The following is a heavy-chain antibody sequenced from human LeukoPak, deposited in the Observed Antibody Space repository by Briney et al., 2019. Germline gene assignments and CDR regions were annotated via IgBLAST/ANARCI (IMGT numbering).Heavy chain of an antibody. J-gene: IGHJ4*02. Sequence: PGGSLRLSCAASGFTFSDYYMSWIRQAPGKGLEWVPYISSSGSTIYYADSVKGRFTISRDNSKNTLYLQMNSLRAEDTAVYYCAKKGYYDGSGYYMYYFDHWGQGTLVTVSS. CDR1: GFTFSDYY. V-gene: IGHV3-11*01. CDR3: AKKGYYDGSGYYMYYFDH. CDR2: ISSSGSTI. D-gene: IGHD3-22*01.